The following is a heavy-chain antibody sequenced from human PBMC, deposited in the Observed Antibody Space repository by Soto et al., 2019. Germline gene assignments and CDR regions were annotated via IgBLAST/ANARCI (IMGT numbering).Heavy chain of an antibody. V-gene: IGHV3-48*01. J-gene: IGHJ5*02. CDR1: GFTFSTYS. CDR3: ASRTGYSSS. D-gene: IGHD6-13*01. CDR2: ISSSSSTI. Sequence: EVQLVESGGGLVQPGGSLRLSCAASGFTFSTYSMNWVRQAPGKGLEWVSYISSSSSTIYYADSVKGRFTISRDNAKNSLYLQMNSLRAEDTAVYYCASRTGYSSSWGQGTLVTVSS.